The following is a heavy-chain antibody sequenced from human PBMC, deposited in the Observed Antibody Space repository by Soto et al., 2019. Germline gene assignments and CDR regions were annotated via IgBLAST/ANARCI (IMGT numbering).Heavy chain of an antibody. V-gene: IGHV1-2*04. CDR3: AISAGITMVRGALGVARENPNDAFDI. CDR2: ISPNSGGT. D-gene: IGHD3-10*01. Sequence: ASVKVSCKASGYTFTTYGISWVRQAPGQGLEWMGWISPNSGGTNYAQKFQGWVTMTRDTSISTAYMELSRLRSDDTAVYYCAISAGITMVRGALGVARENPNDAFDIWGQGTMVTVSS. CDR1: GYTFTTYG. J-gene: IGHJ3*02.